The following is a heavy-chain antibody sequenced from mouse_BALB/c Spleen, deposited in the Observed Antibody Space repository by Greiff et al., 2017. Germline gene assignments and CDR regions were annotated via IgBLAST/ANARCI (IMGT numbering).Heavy chain of an antibody. CDR1: GFTFSDYY. V-gene: IGHV5-4*02. D-gene: IGHD2-10*02. Sequence: EVKLVESGGGLVKPGGSLKLSCAASGFTFSDYYMYWVRQTPEKRLEWVATISDGGSYTYYPDSVKGRFTISRDNAKNNLYLQMSSLKSEDTAMYYCARDGGYGNPFAYWGQGTLVTVSA. CDR3: ARDGGYGNPFAY. J-gene: IGHJ3*01. CDR2: ISDGGSYT.